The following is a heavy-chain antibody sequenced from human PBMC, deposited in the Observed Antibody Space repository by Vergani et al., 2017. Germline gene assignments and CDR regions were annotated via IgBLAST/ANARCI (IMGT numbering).Heavy chain of an antibody. CDR2: INPNSGGT. J-gene: IGHJ3*02. Sequence: QVQLVQSGAEVKKPGASVKVSCKASGYTFTGYYMHWVRQAPGQGLEWMGWINPNSGGTNYAQKFQGRVTMTRGTSISTAYMELSRLRSDDTAVYYCARDIVVVPAAVQHDAFDIWGQGTMVTVSS. V-gene: IGHV1-2*02. CDR1: GYTFTGYY. CDR3: ARDIVVVPAAVQHDAFDI. D-gene: IGHD2-2*01.